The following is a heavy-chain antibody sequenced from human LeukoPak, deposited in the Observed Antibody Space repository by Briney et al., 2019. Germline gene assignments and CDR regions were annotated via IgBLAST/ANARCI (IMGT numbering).Heavy chain of an antibody. D-gene: IGHD3-3*01. V-gene: IGHV4-34*01. CDR3: AKDRVFGVVIAALDY. J-gene: IGHJ4*02. CDR1: GGSFSGYY. Sequence: SETLSLTCAVYGGSFSGYYWSWICQPPRKGLEWIGEINHSGSTNYNPSLKSRVTISVDTSKNQFSLKLSSVTAADTAVYYCAKDRVFGVVIAALDYWGQGTLVTVSS. CDR2: INHSGST.